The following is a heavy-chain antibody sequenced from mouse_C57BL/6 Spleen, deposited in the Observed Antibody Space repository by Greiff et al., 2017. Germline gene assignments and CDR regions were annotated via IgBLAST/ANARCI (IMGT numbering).Heavy chain of an antibody. J-gene: IGHJ4*01. V-gene: IGHV1-81*01. CDR1: GYTFKSYG. CDR2: FYPRSGNT. D-gene: IGHD2-3*01. CDR3: ARSPLDGAMAY. Sequence: VQLQQSGAELARPGASVKLSCKASGYTFKSYGMRWVKQRTGQGLEWIGEFYPRSGNTYYNEKFKGKATLTADKSSSTAYMEFRSLTSEDSAVYFCARSPLDGAMAYWGQGTSVTVSS.